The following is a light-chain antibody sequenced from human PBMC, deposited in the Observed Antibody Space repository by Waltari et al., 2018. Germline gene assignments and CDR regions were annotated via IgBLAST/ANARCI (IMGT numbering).Light chain of an antibody. Sequence: EIVMTQSPATLSVSPGERATRSCRASQSVSSNLAWYQQKPGQAPRLLIYGASTRATGIPARFSGSGSGTEFTLTISSLQSEDFAVYYCQQYNNWPPAPWTFGQGTKVEIK. V-gene: IGKV3-15*01. CDR2: GAS. CDR1: QSVSSN. J-gene: IGKJ1*01. CDR3: QQYNNWPPAPWT.